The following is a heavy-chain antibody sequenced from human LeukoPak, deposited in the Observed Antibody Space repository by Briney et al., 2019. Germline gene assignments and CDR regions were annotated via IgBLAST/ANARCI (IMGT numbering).Heavy chain of an antibody. V-gene: IGHV3-23*01. Sequence: GGSLRLSCAASGFTFSSYAMSWVRQAPGKGLEWVSAISGSGGSTYYADSVKGRFTISRDNAKNSLYLQMNSLRAEDTAVYYCAVGGDYYYYGMDVWGQGTTVTVSS. CDR3: AVGGDYYYYGMDV. CDR1: GFTFSSYA. D-gene: IGHD4-17*01. CDR2: ISGSGGST. J-gene: IGHJ6*02.